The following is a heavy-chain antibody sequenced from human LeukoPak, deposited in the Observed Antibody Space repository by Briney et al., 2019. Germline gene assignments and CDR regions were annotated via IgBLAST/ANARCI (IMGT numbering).Heavy chain of an antibody. V-gene: IGHV4-61*01. D-gene: IGHD3-9*01. J-gene: IGHJ4*02. CDR1: NGSINFVSYY. Sequence: SETLSLTCTVSNGSINFVSYYWSWIRQPPGKGLEWLGYIHYTGNTIYNPSLKSRVTISMDTAKNQFSLKVCSVTAADTAVYYCARDGAGMTGTGLDYWGQGILATVSS. CDR3: ARDGAGMTGTGLDY. CDR2: IHYTGNT.